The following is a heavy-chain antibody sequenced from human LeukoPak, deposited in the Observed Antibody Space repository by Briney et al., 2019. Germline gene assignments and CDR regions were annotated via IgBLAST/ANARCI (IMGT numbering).Heavy chain of an antibody. CDR1: GYSLASHW. CDR2: TWYDGSNK. J-gene: IGHJ6*02. Sequence: GESLKISCKASGYSLASHWIGWVRQMPGKGLEWVAATWYDGSNKYYADSVKGRFTISRDNSKNTLYLQMNSLRAEDTAVYFCARGGHCSTTSCSNYDGMDVWGQGTTLTVSS. D-gene: IGHD2-2*01. CDR3: ARGGHCSTTSCSNYDGMDV. V-gene: IGHV3-33*01.